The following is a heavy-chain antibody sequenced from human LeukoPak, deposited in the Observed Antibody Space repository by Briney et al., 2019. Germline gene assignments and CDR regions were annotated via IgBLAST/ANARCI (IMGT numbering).Heavy chain of an antibody. D-gene: IGHD3-10*01. CDR2: IYHSGST. J-gene: IGHJ4*02. V-gene: IGHV4-30-2*01. CDR3: ARGGGKLREIMCFDY. Sequence: SQTPSLPRTVSGGSISSGGYYWSWIRPPPGKGPEWIGYIYHSGSTYYNPSLKSRVTISVDRSKNQFSLKLSSVTAADTAVYYCARGGGKLREIMCFDYWGQGTLVTVSS. CDR1: GGSISSGGYY.